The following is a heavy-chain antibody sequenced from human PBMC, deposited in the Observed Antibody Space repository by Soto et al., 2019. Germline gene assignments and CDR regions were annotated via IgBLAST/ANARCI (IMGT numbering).Heavy chain of an antibody. CDR2: ISSSGDTT. J-gene: IGHJ4*02. V-gene: IGHV3-23*01. Sequence: GVSLRLSCSASGFTFSSHVMSWVRQAPGRGLEWVSGISSSGDTTYYADSVKGRFTISRDNSKNTLYLQMHSLGADDTAVYHCETSHAGIVYECDYWGQGALV. D-gene: IGHD2-8*01. CDR1: GFTFSSHV. CDR3: ETSHAGIVYECDY.